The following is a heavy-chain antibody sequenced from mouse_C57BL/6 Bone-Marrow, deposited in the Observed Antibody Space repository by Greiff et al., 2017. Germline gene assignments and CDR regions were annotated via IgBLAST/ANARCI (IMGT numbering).Heavy chain of an antibody. Sequence: QVQLQQSGAELVRPGSSVKLSCKASGYTFTSYWMHWVKQSPIQGLEWIGNIDTSDSEIHYNQKSKDKATLTVDKSSSTAYMQLSSLTSEDSAVYNGARGPEKFITTVVAGYYYAMDYWGQGTSVTVSS. CDR2: IDTSDSEI. D-gene: IGHD1-1*01. J-gene: IGHJ4*01. CDR3: ARGPEKFITTVVAGYYYAMDY. CDR1: GYTFTSYW. V-gene: IGHV1-52*01.